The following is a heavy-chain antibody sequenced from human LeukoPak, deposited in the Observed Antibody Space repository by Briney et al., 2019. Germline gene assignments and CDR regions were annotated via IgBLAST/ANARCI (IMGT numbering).Heavy chain of an antibody. CDR1: GYTFTGYY. Sequence: ASVKVSCKASGYTFTGYYMHRVRQAPGQGLEWMGWISAYNGNTNYAQKLQGRVTMTTDTSTSTAYMELRSLRSDDTAVYYCAREIYDWGQGTLVTVSS. D-gene: IGHD3-16*01. V-gene: IGHV1-18*04. CDR3: AREIYD. CDR2: ISAYNGNT. J-gene: IGHJ4*02.